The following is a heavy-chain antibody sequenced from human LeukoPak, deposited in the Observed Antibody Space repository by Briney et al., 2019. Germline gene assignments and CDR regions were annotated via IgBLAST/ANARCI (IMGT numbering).Heavy chain of an antibody. J-gene: IGHJ4*02. D-gene: IGHD3-22*01. Sequence: NSGGSLRLSCVASGFTYRRYSMNWVRQAPGKGLGWVSTISSGSDYLYHADSVRGRFTISRDNARNSLFLQMNNLRPGDTAVYYCTSLSGFYESYWGQGTLVSVSS. CDR2: ISSGSDYL. CDR1: GFTYRRYS. CDR3: TSLSGFYESY. V-gene: IGHV3-21*01.